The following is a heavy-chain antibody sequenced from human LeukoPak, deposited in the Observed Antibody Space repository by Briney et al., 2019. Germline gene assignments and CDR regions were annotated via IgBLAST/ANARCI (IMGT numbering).Heavy chain of an antibody. Sequence: ASVKVSCKASGYTFTGYYIHWVRQAPGQGLEWMGWINPHSGGTNYAQKFQGGVTMTRDTSITTAYMELSSLTSEDTAVYFCARGYYYYYYMDVWGKGTTVTVSS. V-gene: IGHV1-2*02. CDR3: ARGYYYYYYMDV. CDR1: GYTFTGYY. J-gene: IGHJ6*03. CDR2: INPHSGGT.